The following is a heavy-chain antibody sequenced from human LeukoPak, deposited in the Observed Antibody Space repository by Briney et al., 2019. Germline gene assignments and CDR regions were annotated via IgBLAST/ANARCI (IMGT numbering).Heavy chain of an antibody. V-gene: IGHV3-7*01. Sequence: PGGSLRLSCAASGFTFSSYGMHWVRQAPGKGLEWVANVKKDGSEKYYVDSVKGRFTISRDNAKGSLFLQMNSLRVEDTAVYYCRIGHYSDHALGQGTLVTVSS. D-gene: IGHD4-17*01. CDR3: RIGHYSDHA. CDR2: VKKDGSEK. J-gene: IGHJ5*02. CDR1: GFTFSSYG.